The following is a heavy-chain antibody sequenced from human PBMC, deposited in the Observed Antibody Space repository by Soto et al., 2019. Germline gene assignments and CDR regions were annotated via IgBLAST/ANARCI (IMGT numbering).Heavy chain of an antibody. D-gene: IGHD3-9*01. J-gene: IGHJ4*02. V-gene: IGHV3-30-3*01. Sequence: QVQLVESGGGVVQPGRSLRLSCAASGFTFSSYAMHWVRQAPGKGLEWVAVISYDGSNKYYADSVKGRFTISRDNSKNTMYMQMNSRRAEDTAVYYCARVSERYFDWWGGFDYWGQGTLVTVSS. CDR3: ARVSERYFDWWGGFDY. CDR1: GFTFSSYA. CDR2: ISYDGSNK.